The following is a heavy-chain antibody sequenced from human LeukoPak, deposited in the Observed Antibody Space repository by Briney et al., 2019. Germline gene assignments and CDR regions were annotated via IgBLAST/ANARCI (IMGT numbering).Heavy chain of an antibody. J-gene: IGHJ4*02. D-gene: IGHD3-10*01. Sequence: GGSLRLSCSASGFTFSTYAMHWVRQAPGKGLEWVANIKEDGSETNYVDSVKGRFIISRDNAKNSLYLQMNSLRAEDTAVYYCAPGRINIVHWGQGTLVTVSS. CDR2: IKEDGSET. CDR1: GFTFSTYA. CDR3: APGRINIVH. V-gene: IGHV3-7*02.